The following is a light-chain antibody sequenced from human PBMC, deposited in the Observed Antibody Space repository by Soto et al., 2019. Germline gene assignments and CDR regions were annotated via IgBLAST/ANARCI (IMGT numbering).Light chain of an antibody. J-gene: IGKJ3*01. CDR3: QQSYSTPFT. Sequence: DIQMTQSPSSLSAYVGDRVTITCRASQSISSYLNWYQQKPGKAPKLLIYAASSLQSGVPSRFSGSGSVTDFTLTISSLQPEDFATYYCQQSYSTPFTFGPGTKVDIK. CDR1: QSISSY. V-gene: IGKV1-39*01. CDR2: AAS.